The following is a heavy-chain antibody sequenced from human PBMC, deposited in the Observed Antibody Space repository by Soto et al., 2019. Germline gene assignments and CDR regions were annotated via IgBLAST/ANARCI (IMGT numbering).Heavy chain of an antibody. CDR1: GGSISDSSHY. Sequence: QVLLQESGPGLVKPSETLSLTCTVSGGSISDSSHYWAWIRQPPGKGLEWIATINYSGRTYYNPSLRSRVTISVDTSRDQFSLNLNSVTAADTAXXXXXXXXXXXXXXXXXXXGQGTLVTVSS. J-gene: IGHJ4*02. CDR3: XXXXXXXXXXXXXX. V-gene: IGHV4-39*01. CDR2: INYSGRT.